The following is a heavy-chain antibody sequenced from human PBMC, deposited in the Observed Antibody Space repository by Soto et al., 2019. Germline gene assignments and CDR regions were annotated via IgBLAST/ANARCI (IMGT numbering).Heavy chain of an antibody. Sequence: ASVKVSCKASGGTFSSYAISWVRQAPGQGLEWMGGIIPIFGTANYAQKFQGRVTITADESTSTAYMELSSLRSEDTAVYYCARSGYCTNGVCYKVYYYRMDVWGQGTTVTVSS. CDR1: GGTFSSYA. J-gene: IGHJ6*02. D-gene: IGHD2-8*01. CDR3: ARSGYCTNGVCYKVYYYRMDV. CDR2: IIPIFGTA. V-gene: IGHV1-69*13.